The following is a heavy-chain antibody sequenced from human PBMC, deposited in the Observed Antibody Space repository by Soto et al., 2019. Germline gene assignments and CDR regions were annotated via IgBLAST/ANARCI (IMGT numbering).Heavy chain of an antibody. J-gene: IGHJ4*02. CDR2: IIPVTGTA. Sequence: QVQLVQSGPEVKKPGSSLKVSCKSYGDSFSRFAVSWVRQAPGEGLEWMGGIIPVTGTANYIDKFRGRPTITADESSSTVYMELSSLRYEDTAVYYCARLGLDLDFDHWGQGTLVTVSS. CDR3: ARLGLDLDFDH. V-gene: IGHV1-69*01. CDR1: GDSFSRFA.